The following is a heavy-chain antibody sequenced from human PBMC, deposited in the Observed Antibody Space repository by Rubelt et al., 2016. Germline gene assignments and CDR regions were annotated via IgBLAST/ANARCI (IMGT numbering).Heavy chain of an antibody. CDR2: IYPGDSDT. V-gene: IGHV5-51*01. Sequence: KRGESLKISCKGSGYSFTSYWIGWVRQMPGKGLEWMGIIYPGDSDTRYSPSFQGQVTISADKSISTAYLQWSSLKASDTAMYYCARRPRGGSSVMYYYYGMDVWGQGTTVTVSS. D-gene: IGHD6-6*01. CDR3: ARRPRGGSSVMYYYYGMDV. CDR1: GYSFTSYW. J-gene: IGHJ6*02.